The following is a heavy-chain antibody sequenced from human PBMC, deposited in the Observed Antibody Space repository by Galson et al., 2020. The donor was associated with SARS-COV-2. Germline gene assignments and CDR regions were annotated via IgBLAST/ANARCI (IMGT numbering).Heavy chain of an antibody. Sequence: SVKVSCKASGFTFTSSAVQWVRQARGQRLEWRGWIVVGSGNTNYAQQFQERVTITRDMSTSTAYMALSSLRSEDTAVYYCAAASRFGDPFDYWGQGTLVTVSS. D-gene: IGHD3-10*01. CDR1: GFTFTSSA. CDR2: IVVGSGNT. J-gene: IGHJ4*02. CDR3: AAASRFGDPFDY. V-gene: IGHV1-58*01.